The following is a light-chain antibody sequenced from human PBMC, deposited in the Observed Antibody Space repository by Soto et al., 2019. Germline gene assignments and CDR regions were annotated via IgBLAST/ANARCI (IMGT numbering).Light chain of an antibody. J-gene: IGKJ5*01. CDR1: QSAGNF. Sequence: EIVMTQSPATLSASAGETASLSCRASQSAGNFLAWYQQKPGQAPRLLIYYISTRATGIPARFSGSGSGTEFTLTINSLQSEDSAVYYCQQHNQWPITFGQGTRLEI. V-gene: IGKV3D-15*01. CDR3: QQHNQWPIT. CDR2: YIS.